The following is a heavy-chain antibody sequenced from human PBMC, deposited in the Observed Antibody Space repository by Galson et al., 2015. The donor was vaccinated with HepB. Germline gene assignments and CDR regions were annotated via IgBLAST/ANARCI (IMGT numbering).Heavy chain of an antibody. D-gene: IGHD3-10*01. V-gene: IGHV4-34*01. CDR1: GGSFSGYY. CDR3: ARFTLYDSGTYYPFDY. CDR2: INHSGST. J-gene: IGHJ4*02. Sequence: SETLSLTCAVYGGSFSGYYWNWIRQPPGKGLEWIGEINHSGSTNYNPSLKSRVTISVDTSKNQFSLRLTSVTAADTAVYYCARFTLYDSGTYYPFDYWGQGALVTVSS.